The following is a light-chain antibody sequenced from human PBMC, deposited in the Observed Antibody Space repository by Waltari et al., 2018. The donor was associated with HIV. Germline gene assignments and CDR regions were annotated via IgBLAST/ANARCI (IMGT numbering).Light chain of an antibody. CDR1: QSVSSY. V-gene: IGKV3-11*01. CDR3: QHRSFSIT. Sequence: EIVLTQSPGTLSLSPGERATLSCRASQSVSSYLAWYQQKPGQAPRLLIYEASNRATGIPARFSGSGSGTDFTLTISSLEPEDFAVYYSQHRSFSITFGQGTRLEIK. J-gene: IGKJ5*01. CDR2: EAS.